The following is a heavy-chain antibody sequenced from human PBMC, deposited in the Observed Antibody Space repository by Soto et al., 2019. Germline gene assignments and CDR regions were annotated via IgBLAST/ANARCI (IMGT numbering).Heavy chain of an antibody. Sequence: GGFLRLSCAASGFTFSSYPMSWVRQAPGKGLEWVSAISGRGVSTYYADSVKGRFTISRDNSRNTLYLQMNSLRAEDTAVYYCARDSLYSGSYYDDYWGQGTLVTVSS. D-gene: IGHD1-26*01. CDR1: GFTFSSYP. J-gene: IGHJ4*02. V-gene: IGHV3-23*01. CDR3: ARDSLYSGSYYDDY. CDR2: ISGRGVST.